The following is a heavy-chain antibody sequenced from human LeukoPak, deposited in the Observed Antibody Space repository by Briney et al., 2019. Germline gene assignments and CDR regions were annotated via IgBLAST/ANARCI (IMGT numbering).Heavy chain of an antibody. Sequence: KPSETLSLTCAVYGGSFSGYYWSWIRQPPGKGLEWIGEINHSGSTNYNPSLKSRVTISVKTSKNQFSLKLSSVTAADTAVYYCARVTGYMIEDYFDYWGQGTLVTVSS. V-gene: IGHV4-34*01. D-gene: IGHD3-22*01. CDR2: INHSGST. CDR3: ARVTGYMIEDYFDY. J-gene: IGHJ4*02. CDR1: GGSFSGYY.